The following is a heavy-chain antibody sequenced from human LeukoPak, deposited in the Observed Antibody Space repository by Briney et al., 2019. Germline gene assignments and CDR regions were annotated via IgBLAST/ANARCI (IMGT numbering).Heavy chain of an antibody. CDR3: ARDFRVGATIDAFDI. CDR2: IDSISAI. V-gene: IGHV3-48*02. CDR1: GFTFSIYS. J-gene: IGHJ3*02. Sequence: PGGSLRLSCAASGFTFSIYSMNWVRQAPGKGLEWVSYIDSISAIYYADSVKGRFTISRDNAKNSLYLQMNSLRDEDTAVYYCARDFRVGATIDAFDIWGQGTMVTVSS. D-gene: IGHD1-26*01.